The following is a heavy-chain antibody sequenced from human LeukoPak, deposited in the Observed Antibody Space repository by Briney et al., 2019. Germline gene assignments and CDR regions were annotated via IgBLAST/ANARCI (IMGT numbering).Heavy chain of an antibody. D-gene: IGHD6-19*01. V-gene: IGHV3-23*01. Sequence: QPGGSLRLSCAASGFTFSSYAMSWVRQAPGKGLEWVSAISGSGGGTYYADSVKGRFTISRDNSKNTLYLQMNSLRAEDTAVYYCAKDRDSSGWYGTDWFDPWGQGTLVTVSS. CDR1: GFTFSSYA. CDR3: AKDRDSSGWYGTDWFDP. CDR2: ISGSGGGT. J-gene: IGHJ5*02.